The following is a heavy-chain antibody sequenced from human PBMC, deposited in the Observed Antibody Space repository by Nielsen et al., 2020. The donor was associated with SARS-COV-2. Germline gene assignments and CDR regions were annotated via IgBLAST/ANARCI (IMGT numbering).Heavy chain of an antibody. CDR3: ARDLAPRGSQYYYYYGMDV. D-gene: IGHD3-10*01. J-gene: IGHJ6*02. Sequence: GGSLRLSCAASGFTFSDYYMSWIRQAPGKGLEWVSYISSSSSYTNYADSVKGRFTISRDNAKNSLYLQMNSLRVEDTAVYYCARDLAPRGSQYYYYYGMDVWGQGTTVTVSS. CDR2: ISSSSSYT. CDR1: GFTFSDYY. V-gene: IGHV3-11*06.